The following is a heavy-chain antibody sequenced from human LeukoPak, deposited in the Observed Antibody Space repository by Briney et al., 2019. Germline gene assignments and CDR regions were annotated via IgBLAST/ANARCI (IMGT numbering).Heavy chain of an antibody. D-gene: IGHD2-15*01. CDR3: ARENVVVVAATSDPYYYYMDV. CDR1: GYTFTSYY. Sequence: ASVKVSCKASGYTFTSYYMHWVRQAPGQGLEWMGIINPSGGSTSYAQKFQGRVTMTRDTSTSTVYMELSSLRSEDTAVYYCARENVVVVAATSDPYYYYMDVWGKGTTVTISS. CDR2: INPSGGST. J-gene: IGHJ6*03. V-gene: IGHV1-46*01.